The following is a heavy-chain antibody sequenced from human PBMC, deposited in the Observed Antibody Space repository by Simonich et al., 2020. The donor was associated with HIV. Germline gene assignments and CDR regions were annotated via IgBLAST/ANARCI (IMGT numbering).Heavy chain of an antibody. J-gene: IGHJ6*02. CDR1: GFTFSSYE. V-gene: IGHV3-48*03. CDR2: ISTSGNVI. CDR3: TRDRYYNFWSGYHFNGMDV. D-gene: IGHD3-3*01. Sequence: EVQLVESGGGLVQPGGSLRLSCAASGFTFSSYEMNWVRQAPGKGLEWVSYISTSGNVIFYVDSVKGRFTISRDNAKNSLFLQMNSLRVEDTAVYYCTRDRYYNFWSGYHFNGMDVWGQGTTVTFSS.